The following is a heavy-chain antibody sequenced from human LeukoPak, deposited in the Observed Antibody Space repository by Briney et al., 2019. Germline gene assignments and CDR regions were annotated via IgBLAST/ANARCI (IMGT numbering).Heavy chain of an antibody. CDR2: ISYDGSNK. Sequence: GGSLILSCAASGFTCSSYVMHWVRQAPGKGLEWVAVISYDGSNKYYADSVKGRFTISRDNSMNTLYLQMNSLRAEDTALYYCAKDWEDSGYDYTFDYWGQGTLVTVSS. CDR3: AKDWEDSGYDYTFDY. CDR1: GFTCSSYV. J-gene: IGHJ4*02. D-gene: IGHD5-12*01. V-gene: IGHV3-30*18.